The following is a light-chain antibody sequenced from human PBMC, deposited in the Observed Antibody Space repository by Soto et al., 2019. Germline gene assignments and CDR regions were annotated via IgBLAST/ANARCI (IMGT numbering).Light chain of an antibody. CDR3: QQYGSSPIT. CDR2: GAS. V-gene: IGKV3-20*01. Sequence: ENVLTQSPGTLYLSPGERATLSCRASQSFSSSYLAWYQQKPGQAPRLLIYGASSRATGIPDRFRGSGSGTDFTLTISRLEPEDFAVYYCQQYGSSPITFGQGTKVDIK. J-gene: IGKJ1*01. CDR1: QSFSSSY.